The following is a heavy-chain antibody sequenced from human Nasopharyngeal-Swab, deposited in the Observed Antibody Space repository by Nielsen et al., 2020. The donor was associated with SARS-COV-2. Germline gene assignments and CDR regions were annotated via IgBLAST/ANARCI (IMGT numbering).Heavy chain of an antibody. CDR2: ISGNGGST. J-gene: IGHJ5*02. Sequence: GESLKISCAASGFTFSSYAMSWVRQAPGKGLEWVSAISGNGGSTYYADSVKGRFTISRDNSKNSLYLQMNSLRAEDTALYHCARSGSGYARGWFDPWGQGTLVTVSS. V-gene: IGHV3-23*01. D-gene: IGHD5-12*01. CDR3: ARSGSGYARGWFDP. CDR1: GFTFSSYA.